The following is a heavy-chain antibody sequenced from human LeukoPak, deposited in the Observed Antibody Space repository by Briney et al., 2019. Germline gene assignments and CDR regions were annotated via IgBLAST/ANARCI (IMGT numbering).Heavy chain of an antibody. CDR2: IYHSGST. J-gene: IGHJ3*02. CDR1: GGSISSGGYS. Sequence: SETLSLTCAVSGGSISSGGYSWSWIRQPPGKGLEWIVYIYHSGSTYYNPSLKSRVTISVDRSKNQFSLKLSSVTAADTAVYYCARSPTYYYDRGDAFDIWGQGTMVTVSS. CDR3: ARSPTYYYDRGDAFDI. V-gene: IGHV4-30-2*01. D-gene: IGHD3-22*01.